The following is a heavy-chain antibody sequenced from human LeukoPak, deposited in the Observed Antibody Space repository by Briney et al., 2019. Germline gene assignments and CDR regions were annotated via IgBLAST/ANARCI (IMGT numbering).Heavy chain of an antibody. J-gene: IGHJ6*03. CDR3: ARGTSSSSSYYYYYMDV. V-gene: IGHV3-21*01. D-gene: IGHD6-6*01. CDR2: ISSSSSYI. Sequence: PGGSLRLSCAASGFTFSSYSMNWVRRAPGKGLEWVSSISSSSSYIYYADSVKGRFTISRDNAKNSLYLQMNSLRAEDTAVYYCARGTSSSSSYYYYYMDVWGKGTTVTVSS. CDR1: GFTFSSYS.